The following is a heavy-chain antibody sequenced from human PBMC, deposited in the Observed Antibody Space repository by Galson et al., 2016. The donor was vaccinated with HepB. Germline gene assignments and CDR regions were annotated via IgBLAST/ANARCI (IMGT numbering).Heavy chain of an antibody. CDR2: ISWNSGNI. Sequence: SLRLSCAASGFTFDDYAMHWVRQAPGKGLEWVSGISWNSGNIAYADSVKGRFTISRDNAKNSLYLEMNSLRAEDTALYYCAKATGMTIFGVRRGGMDVWGQGTTVTVSS. J-gene: IGHJ6*02. V-gene: IGHV3-9*01. D-gene: IGHD3-3*01. CDR3: AKATGMTIFGVRRGGMDV. CDR1: GFTFDDYA.